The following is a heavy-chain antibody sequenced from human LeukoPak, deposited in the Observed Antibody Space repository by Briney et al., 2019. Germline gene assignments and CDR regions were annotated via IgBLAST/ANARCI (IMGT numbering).Heavy chain of an antibody. CDR3: ARGRPSDY. CDR1: GYTFSDFG. CDR2: ISAYKDDT. J-gene: IGHJ4*02. V-gene: IGHV1-18*01. Sequence: ASVKGSCETSGYTFSDFGMSWVRQAPVQGLEWMGWISAYKDDTNYAHNIQGRVTMTTDTSTSTAYMELRSLRSDDTAVYYCARGRPSDYWGQGTLVTVSS.